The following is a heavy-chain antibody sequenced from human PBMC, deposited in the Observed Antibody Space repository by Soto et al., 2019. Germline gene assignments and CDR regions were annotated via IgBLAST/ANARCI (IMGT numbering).Heavy chain of an antibody. Sequence: GGSLRLSCAASGFTVSSYWMHWVRQSPGKGLVWVSRINSDGSSTSYADSVKGRFTISRDNAKNTLYLQMNSLRAEDTAVYYCAREYYGDYRYYYYMDVWGKGTTVTVSS. CDR1: GFTVSSYW. CDR2: INSDGSST. J-gene: IGHJ6*03. V-gene: IGHV3-74*01. D-gene: IGHD4-17*01. CDR3: AREYYGDYRYYYYMDV.